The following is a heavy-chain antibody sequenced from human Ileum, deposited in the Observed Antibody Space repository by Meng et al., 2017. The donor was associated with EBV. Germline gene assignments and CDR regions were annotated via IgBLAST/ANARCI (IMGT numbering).Heavy chain of an antibody. D-gene: IGHD3-22*01. J-gene: IGHJ5*02. V-gene: IGHV4-39*06. CDR1: GDPITSKYYY. CDR3: ARGTFYYYSGCRFDP. Sequence: AGPRLVNPSGTLSLPRNVSGDPITSKYYYWGWIRQPPGKGLEWIATIDYSGNTYNNPSLESRVTISRDTSKNQLTLNLNSVTAADTALYYCARGTFYYYSGCRFDPWGQGTLVTVSS. CDR2: IDYSGNT.